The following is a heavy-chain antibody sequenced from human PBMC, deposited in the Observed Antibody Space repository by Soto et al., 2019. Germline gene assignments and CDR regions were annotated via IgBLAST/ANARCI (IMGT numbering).Heavy chain of an antibody. D-gene: IGHD3-9*01. V-gene: IGHV4-4*07. CDR2: IYSSGRT. J-gene: IGHJ2*01. CDR3: ARDFDVNTALDYWYFDL. CDR1: GGSTCGKY. Sequence: QVHLQESGPGVVKASETLSLTCSLSGGSTCGKYWSWIRQSAGKGLEWIGRIYSSGRTHYNPSLGSRVSMSVAQNSFSLRLTSVTAADTAIYYCARDFDVNTALDYWYFDLWGRGTQVSVSS.